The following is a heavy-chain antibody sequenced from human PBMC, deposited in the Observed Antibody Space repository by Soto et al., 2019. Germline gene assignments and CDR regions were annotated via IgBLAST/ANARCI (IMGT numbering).Heavy chain of an antibody. CDR3: ARDAVADDYYYYGMDV. V-gene: IGHV1-18*04. D-gene: IGHD6-19*01. J-gene: IGHJ6*02. CDR2: ISAYNGNT. CDR1: CYTFTSYG. Sequence: ASVKVSFKASCYTFTSYGISWVRQAPGQGLEWMGWISAYNGNTNHAQKLQGRVTMTTDTSTSTAYMELRSLRPDDTAVYYCARDAVADDYYYYGMDVWGQGTTVTVSS.